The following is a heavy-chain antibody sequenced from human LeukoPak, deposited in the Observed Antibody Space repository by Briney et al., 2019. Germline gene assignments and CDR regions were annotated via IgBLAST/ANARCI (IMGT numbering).Heavy chain of an antibody. J-gene: IGHJ4*02. V-gene: IGHV1-69*04. Sequence: ASVKVSCKASGGTFSSYPISWVRQAPGQGLEWMGRIIPILGIANYAQKFQGRVTITADKSTSTAYMELSSLRSEDTAVYYCAREGIAAAGVFDYWGQGTLVTVSS. CDR2: IIPILGIA. CDR3: AREGIAAAGVFDY. CDR1: GGTFSSYP. D-gene: IGHD6-13*01.